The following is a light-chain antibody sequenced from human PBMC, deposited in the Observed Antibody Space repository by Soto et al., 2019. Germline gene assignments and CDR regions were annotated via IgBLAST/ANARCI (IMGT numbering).Light chain of an antibody. CDR3: QKYNSAPWT. J-gene: IGKJ1*01. CDR2: TAS. CDR1: QGISNY. V-gene: IGKV1-27*01. Sequence: DIQMTQSPSSLSASVGDRVTITCRASQGISNYLAWYQQKPGKVPKLLIYTASTMQSGVPSRFSGSGSGTDFTLTISSLQPEDVATFYCQKYNSAPWTFGQGTKVEIK.